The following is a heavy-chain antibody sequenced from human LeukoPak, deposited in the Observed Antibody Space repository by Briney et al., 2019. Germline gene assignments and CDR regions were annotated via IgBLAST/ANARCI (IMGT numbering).Heavy chain of an antibody. CDR2: IWYDESNE. D-gene: IGHD3-10*01. V-gene: IGHV3-33*01. CDR1: GFTFRSHG. CDR3: ARDGQNGSPYATDV. J-gene: IGHJ6*02. Sequence: GGSLRLSCAASGFTFRSHGMHWVRQAPGKGLGWVAGIWYDESNEDYADSVKGRFIISRDNSKNTLYLQMNSLRVEDTAIYYCARDGQNGSPYATDVWGQGTTVTVSS.